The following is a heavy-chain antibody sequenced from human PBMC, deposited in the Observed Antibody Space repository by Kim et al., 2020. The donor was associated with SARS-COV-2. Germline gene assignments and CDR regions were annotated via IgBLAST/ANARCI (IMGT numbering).Heavy chain of an antibody. J-gene: IGHJ6*02. Sequence: ASVKVSCKASGYTFTSYAMHWVRQAPGQRLEWMGWINAGNGNTKYSQKFQGRVTITRDTSASTAYMELSSLRSEDTAVYYCARDNRVVAATVLYYYYYGMDVWGQGTTVTVSS. CDR3: ARDNRVVAATVLYYYYYGMDV. CDR2: INAGNGNT. CDR1: GYTFTSYA. V-gene: IGHV1-3*01. D-gene: IGHD2-15*01.